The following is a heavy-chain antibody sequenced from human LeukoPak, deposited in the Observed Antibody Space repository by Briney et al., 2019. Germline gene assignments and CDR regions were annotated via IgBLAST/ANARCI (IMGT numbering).Heavy chain of an antibody. Sequence: PGGSLRLSCTASGFTFGDYTMTWFRQAPGKGLEWVGFIRSKAYGGTTEDAAPVKGRFAISRDDSKSIAYLQMNSLKTEDTAVYYCIRGGANSPFDYWGQGTLVTVSS. CDR2: IRSKAYGGTT. J-gene: IGHJ4*02. CDR3: IRGGANSPFDY. D-gene: IGHD1-1*01. V-gene: IGHV3-49*03. CDR1: GFTFGDYT.